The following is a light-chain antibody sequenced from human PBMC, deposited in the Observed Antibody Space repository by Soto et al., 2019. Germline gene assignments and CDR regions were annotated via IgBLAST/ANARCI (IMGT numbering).Light chain of an antibody. Sequence: ETVLTQSPGTLSLSPGERATLSCRASQSVRSNYLAWYQQKPGQAPRLLIYDASSRATGIPDRFSGSGSGTDFTLTISRLEPEDFAVYYCQQYGSSPPSIFGQGTRLEIK. CDR3: QQYGSSPPSI. V-gene: IGKV3-20*01. CDR1: QSVRSNY. CDR2: DAS. J-gene: IGKJ5*01.